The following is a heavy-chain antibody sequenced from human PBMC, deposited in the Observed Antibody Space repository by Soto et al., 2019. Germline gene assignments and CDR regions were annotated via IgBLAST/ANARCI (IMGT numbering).Heavy chain of an antibody. V-gene: IGHV3-23*01. J-gene: IGHJ6*03. CDR3: AKSNYGGCYYYMDV. Sequence: EVQLLESGGGLVQPGGSLRLSCAASGFTFSSYATIWVRQAPGKGLEWVSAIRSSDGSPYYADSVKGRFIFSRDSSKITLSRQMSSLRAEDTAVYYCAKSNYGGCYYYMDVWGKGTAV. CDR2: IRSSDGSP. D-gene: IGHD3-16*01. CDR1: GFTFSSYA.